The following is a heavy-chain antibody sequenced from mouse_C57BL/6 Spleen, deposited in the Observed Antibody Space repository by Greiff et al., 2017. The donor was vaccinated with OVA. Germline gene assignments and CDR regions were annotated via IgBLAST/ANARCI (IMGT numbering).Heavy chain of an antibody. V-gene: IGHV1-53*01. J-gene: IGHJ3*01. CDR3: ARGGAAQATFAY. CDR1: GYTFTSYW. D-gene: IGHD3-2*02. Sequence: QVQLQQPGTELVKPGASVKLSCKASGYTFTSYWMHWVKQRPGQGLEWIGNINPRNGGTNYNEKFKSKATLTVDKSSSTAYMQLSSLTSEDAAVYYCARGGAAQATFAYWGQGTLVTVSA. CDR2: INPRNGGT.